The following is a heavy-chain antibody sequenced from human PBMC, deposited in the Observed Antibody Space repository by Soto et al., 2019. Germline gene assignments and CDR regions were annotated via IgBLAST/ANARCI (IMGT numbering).Heavy chain of an antibody. D-gene: IGHD3-16*01. J-gene: IGHJ3*02. V-gene: IGHV4-39*01. Sequence: SETLSLTCTVSGGSITVDSISRNTYYWGWIRQPPGKGLEWIGSIDYSEITYYNPSLTSRVTISADTSKNQFSLKLSSVTAADTAVYYCARHPRMAEPGGGCFDIWGQGTMVTVSS. CDR1: GGSITVDSISRNTYY. CDR3: ARHPRMAEPGGGCFDI. CDR2: IDYSEIT.